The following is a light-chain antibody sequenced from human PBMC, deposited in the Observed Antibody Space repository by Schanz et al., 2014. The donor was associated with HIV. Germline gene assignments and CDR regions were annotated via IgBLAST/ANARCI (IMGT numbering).Light chain of an antibody. CDR1: SSNIGAGYD. Sequence: QSVLTQPPSVSGAPGQRVTISCAGRSSNIGAGYDVHWYQQFPRTAPKLLIFANNNRPSGVPARFSGSKSGNTASLTVSGLQADDEADYYCQSYDSSLSVLVFGGGTKVTVL. J-gene: IGLJ2*01. CDR2: ANN. V-gene: IGLV1-40*01. CDR3: QSYDSSLSVLV.